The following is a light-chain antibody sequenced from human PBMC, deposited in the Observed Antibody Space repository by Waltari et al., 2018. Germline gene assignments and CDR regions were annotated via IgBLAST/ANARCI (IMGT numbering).Light chain of an antibody. V-gene: IGKV3-15*01. CDR1: QSVSSN. J-gene: IGKJ1*01. CDR2: GAS. CDR3: QQYNNWPRT. Sequence: EIVMTQSPATLSVSPGERANPSCRASQSVSSNLAWYQQKPDQAPRLLIYGASTRATGIPARFSGSGSGTEFTLTISSMQSEDFAVYYCQQYNNWPRTFGQGTKVEIK.